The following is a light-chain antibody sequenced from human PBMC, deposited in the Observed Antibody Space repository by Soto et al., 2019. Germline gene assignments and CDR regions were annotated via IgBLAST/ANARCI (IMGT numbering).Light chain of an antibody. Sequence: EIVMTQSPATLSVSPGERATLSCRASQSVSSNLAWYQQKPGQAPRLLIYGASTRATGIPARFSGSGSGTECTLTISSLQSEDVAVYYCQQYNNWLRTFGQGTKVDIK. CDR1: QSVSSN. CDR3: QQYNNWLRT. J-gene: IGKJ1*01. V-gene: IGKV3-15*01. CDR2: GAS.